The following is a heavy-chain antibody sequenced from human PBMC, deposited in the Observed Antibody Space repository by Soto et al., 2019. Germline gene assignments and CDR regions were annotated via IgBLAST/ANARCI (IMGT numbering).Heavy chain of an antibody. CDR1: GGSFSGYY. V-gene: IGHV4-34*01. CDR2: INHSGST. J-gene: IGHJ4*02. Sequence: SETLSLTCAVYGGSFSGYYWSWIRQPPGKGLEWIGEINHSGSTNYNPSLKSRVTISVDTSKNQFSLKLSSVTAADTAVYYCARELGYYGSGSYPYWGQGTLVTVSS. CDR3: ARELGYYGSGSYPY. D-gene: IGHD3-10*01.